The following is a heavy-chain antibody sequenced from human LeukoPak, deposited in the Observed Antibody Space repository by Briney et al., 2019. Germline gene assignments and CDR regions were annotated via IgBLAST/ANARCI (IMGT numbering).Heavy chain of an antibody. V-gene: IGHV4-39*01. CDR2: IYYSGST. CDR3: ARLDDSSGSFH. CDR1: GGFISSSSYY. D-gene: IGHD3-22*01. J-gene: IGHJ4*02. Sequence: SETLSLTCTVSGGFISSSSYYWGWIRQPPGKGLEWIGSIYYSGSTYYNPSLRSRVTISVDTSKNQFSLKLSSVTAADTAVYYCARLDDSSGSFHWGQGTLVTVSS.